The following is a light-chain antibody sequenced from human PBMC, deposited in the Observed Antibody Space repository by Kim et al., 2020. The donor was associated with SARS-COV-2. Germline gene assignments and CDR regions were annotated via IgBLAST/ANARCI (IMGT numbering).Light chain of an antibody. J-gene: IGKJ1*01. CDR1: QDIANS. Sequence: DIQMTQSPSSLSASVGDRVTITCRASQDIANSLAWYQQKPGKVPKRLIYAASTLQSGVPSRFSGSGSGTEFTLTIGSLQTEDVATYYCQKYNSAPWTFGPGTKVDIK. CDR3: QKYNSAPWT. V-gene: IGKV1-27*01. CDR2: AAS.